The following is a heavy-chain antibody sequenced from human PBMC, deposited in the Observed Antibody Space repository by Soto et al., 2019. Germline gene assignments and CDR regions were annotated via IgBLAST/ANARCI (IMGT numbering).Heavy chain of an antibody. CDR2: INPSDGNT. J-gene: IGHJ3*02. V-gene: IGHV1-46*01. Sequence: QLQVVQSGAEVKSPGASVKVSCRASGYIFTNYYMHCVRQAPGQGFQWMGVINPSDGNTIYSQKFQGRVTLTSDTSRNTVFVDLTSLRSDDTAVYFCARARQVGFSSPLDIWGQGTMVTVSS. CDR1: GYIFTNYY. CDR3: ARARQVGFSSPLDI. D-gene: IGHD1-26*01.